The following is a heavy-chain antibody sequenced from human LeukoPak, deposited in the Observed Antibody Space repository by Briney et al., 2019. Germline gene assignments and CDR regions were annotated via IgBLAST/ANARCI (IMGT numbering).Heavy chain of an antibody. CDR3: ARTYYDFWSGLRAFDI. CDR1: GYSFTSYW. D-gene: IGHD3-3*01. Sequence: GESLQISFKGSGYSFTSYWIGWVRPMPGKGLEWMGIIYPGDSDTRYSPSFQGQVTISADKSFSTAYLQWSSLKASDTAMYYCARTYYDFWSGLRAFDIWGQGTMVTVSS. V-gene: IGHV5-51*01. CDR2: IYPGDSDT. J-gene: IGHJ3*02.